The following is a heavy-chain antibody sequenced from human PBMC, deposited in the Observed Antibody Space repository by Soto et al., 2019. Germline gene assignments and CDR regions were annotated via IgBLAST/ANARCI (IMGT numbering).Heavy chain of an antibody. CDR1: GDKFSSYT. CDR3: ARDRDDYGSGNYYNRIDF. CDR2: IVSFAGVP. V-gene: IGHV1-69*08. Sequence: QVQLVQSGAEVRNPGSSVKVSCKASGDKFSSYTISWVRQAPGQGLEWMGRIVSFAGVPIYAQIFQGRITITADSSSSTAYMELSRLRSEDTAVYYCARDRDDYGSGNYYNRIDFWGQGTLVTVSS. D-gene: IGHD3-10*01. J-gene: IGHJ4*02.